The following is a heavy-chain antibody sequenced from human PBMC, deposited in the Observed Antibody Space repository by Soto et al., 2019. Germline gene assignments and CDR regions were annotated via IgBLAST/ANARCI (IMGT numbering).Heavy chain of an antibody. D-gene: IGHD2-15*01. CDR1: GFTVSSKY. CDR2: IQSGGPT. V-gene: IGHV3-66*01. Sequence: GGSLRLSCAASGFTVSSKYMSWVRQAPGKGLEWVSLIQSGGPTYYADSVKGRFTISRDTSENTVHLQIDSLRAEDTAVYYFAKVQGVRSWIRSRDCSGGSCYTDYWGQGTLVTVSS. J-gene: IGHJ4*02. CDR3: AKVQGVRSWIRSRDCSGGSCYTDY.